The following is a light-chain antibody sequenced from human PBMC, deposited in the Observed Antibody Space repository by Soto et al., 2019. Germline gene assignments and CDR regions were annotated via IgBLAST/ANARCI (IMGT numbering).Light chain of an antibody. CDR3: AAWDDSLSGRV. J-gene: IGLJ3*02. Sequence: QSVLTQPPSASGTPGQRVTISCSGSSSNIGSNYVYWYQQLPGTAPKLLIYSNNQRPSGVPDRFSGSKSGTSASLAISGLRSEDEADYYCAAWDDSLSGRVFGGGTKPTVL. CDR2: SNN. CDR1: SSNIGSNY. V-gene: IGLV1-47*02.